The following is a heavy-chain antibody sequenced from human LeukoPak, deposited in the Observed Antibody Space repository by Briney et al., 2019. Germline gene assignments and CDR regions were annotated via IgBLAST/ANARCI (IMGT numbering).Heavy chain of an antibody. D-gene: IGHD2-15*01. CDR2: IHRDGGMT. Sequence: GGSLRLSCAASGFTFTGNSMHWVRQGPGMGLVWVARIHRDGGMTRYADSVEGRFTISRDNAKNTLYLQMNSLRAEDTAIYYCVRETGTIGYYMDVWGKGTTVTVSS. J-gene: IGHJ6*03. CDR1: GFTFTGNS. V-gene: IGHV3-74*01. CDR3: VRETGTIGYYMDV.